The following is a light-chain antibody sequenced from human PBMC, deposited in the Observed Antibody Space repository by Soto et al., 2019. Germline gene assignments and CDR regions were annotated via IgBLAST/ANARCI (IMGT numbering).Light chain of an antibody. CDR3: HQYGSSPYT. J-gene: IGKJ2*01. V-gene: IGKV3-20*01. CDR1: QSVSSSY. CDR2: GAS. Sequence: EIVLTQSPGTLSLSPGQRATLSCRASQSVSSSYLARYQQKPGQAPRHLIYGASSRATGIPDRCSGSRCGTHFTLTISRLEPEDFVVYYCHQYGSSPYTFGQGTKLEIK.